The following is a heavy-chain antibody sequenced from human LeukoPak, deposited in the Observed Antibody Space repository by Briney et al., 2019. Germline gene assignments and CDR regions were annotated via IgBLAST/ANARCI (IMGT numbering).Heavy chain of an antibody. CDR1: GFTFGDYA. D-gene: IGHD4-17*01. J-gene: IGHJ4*02. CDR3: TRSPMMITVTTVPDY. CDR2: IRSKAYGGTT. Sequence: GGSLRLSCIASGFTFGDYAMSWFRQAPGKGLEWAGFIRSKAYGGTTEHAASVKGRFTISRDDSKSIAYLQMNSLKTEDTAVYYCTRSPMMITVTTVPDYWGQGTLVTVSS. V-gene: IGHV3-49*03.